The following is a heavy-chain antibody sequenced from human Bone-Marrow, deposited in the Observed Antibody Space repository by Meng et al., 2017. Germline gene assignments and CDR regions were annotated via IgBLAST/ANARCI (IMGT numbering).Heavy chain of an antibody. D-gene: IGHD6-13*01. V-gene: IGHV3-9*01. Sequence: GGSLRLSCAASGFTFDDYAMHWVRQAPGKGLEWVSGISWNSGSIGYADSVKGRFTISRDNAKNSLYLQMNSLRAEDTAVYYCARDVPLGYSSSWYPLDYWGQGTLVTVSS. CDR3: ARDVPLGYSSSWYPLDY. CDR1: GFTFDDYA. J-gene: IGHJ4*02. CDR2: ISWNSGSI.